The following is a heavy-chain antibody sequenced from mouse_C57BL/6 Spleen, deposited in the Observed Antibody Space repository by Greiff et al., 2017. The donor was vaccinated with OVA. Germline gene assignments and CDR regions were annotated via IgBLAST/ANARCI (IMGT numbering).Heavy chain of an antibody. V-gene: IGHV1-15*01. Sequence: VQLQQSGAELVRPGASVTLSCKASGYTFPDYEMHWVKQTPVHGLEWIGAIDPETGGTAYNQKFKGKAILTADKSSSTAYMELRSLTSEDSAVYYCTRSFSNAMDYWGQGTSVTVSS. CDR2: IDPETGGT. CDR1: GYTFPDYE. J-gene: IGHJ4*01. CDR3: TRSFSNAMDY.